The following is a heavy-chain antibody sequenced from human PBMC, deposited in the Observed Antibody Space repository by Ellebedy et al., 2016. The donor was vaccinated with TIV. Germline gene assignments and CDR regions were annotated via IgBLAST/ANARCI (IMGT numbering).Heavy chain of an antibody. CDR1: GFTINTYG. J-gene: IGHJ4*02. D-gene: IGHD5-24*01. Sequence: GESLKISCAASGFTINTYGMHWVRQAPGKGLEWVALASYDVSKKYYADSVKGRFTISRDNSRSTLYLQMNSLRAEDTAVYYCAKGRDGYNSKYFDYWGQGTLVTVSS. CDR3: AKGRDGYNSKYFDY. CDR2: ASYDVSKK. V-gene: IGHV3-30*18.